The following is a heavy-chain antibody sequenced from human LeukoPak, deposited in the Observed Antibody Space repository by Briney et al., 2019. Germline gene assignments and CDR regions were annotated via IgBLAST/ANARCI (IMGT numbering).Heavy chain of an antibody. Sequence: PGGSLRLSCAASGFTFSSYEMNWVRQAPGKGLEWVSYISSSGSTIYYADSVKGRFTISRDNAKNSLYLQMNSLRAEDTAVYYCAGVDSSGWYGGFDYWGQGTLVTVSS. D-gene: IGHD6-19*01. J-gene: IGHJ4*02. CDR3: AGVDSSGWYGGFDY. CDR1: GFTFSSYE. CDR2: ISSSGSTI. V-gene: IGHV3-48*03.